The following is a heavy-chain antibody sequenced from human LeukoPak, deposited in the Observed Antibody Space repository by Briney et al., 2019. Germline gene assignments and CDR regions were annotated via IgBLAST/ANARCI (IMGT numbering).Heavy chain of an antibody. V-gene: IGHV7-4-1*02. J-gene: IGHJ5*02. CDR1: GYTFTTYS. Sequence: ASVKVSCKVSGYTFTTYSINWVRQAPGQGLEWMGWINTNTGNPTYAQAFTGRFVFSVDTSVSTAYLQINSLQVEDTAVYYCAGDWGPSGPWGQGTLVSVSS. CDR2: INTNTGNP. CDR3: AGDWGPSGP. D-gene: IGHD3-16*01.